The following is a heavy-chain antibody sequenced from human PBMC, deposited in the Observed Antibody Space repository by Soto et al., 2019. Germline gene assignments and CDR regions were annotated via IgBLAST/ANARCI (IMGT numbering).Heavy chain of an antibody. V-gene: IGHV1-18*01. CDR1: GYTFHNYG. J-gene: IGHJ4*02. CDR3: ARLTGLFMLVQDF. CDR2: ISAYNYNT. Sequence: ASVKVSCKASGYTFHNYGVSWVRQAPGHGLEWMGRISAYNYNTHNAQNFEGRVTMTTDTSTSTAYMELRSLRSDDTALYCCARLTGLFMLVQDFWGQGTQVTVPS. D-gene: IGHD2-8*02.